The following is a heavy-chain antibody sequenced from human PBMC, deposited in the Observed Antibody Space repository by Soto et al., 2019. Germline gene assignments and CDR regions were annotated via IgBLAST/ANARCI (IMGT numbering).Heavy chain of an antibody. J-gene: IGHJ6*03. CDR2: IYYSGST. D-gene: IGHD6-6*01. Sequence: PSETLSLTCTVSGGSISSYYWSWIRQPPGKGLEWIGYIYYSGSTNYNPSLKSRVTISVDTSKNQFSLKLSSVTAADTAVYYCARGGSSSNYYYYYMDVWGKGTTVTVSS. CDR1: GGSISSYY. CDR3: ARGGSSSNYYYYYMDV. V-gene: IGHV4-59*01.